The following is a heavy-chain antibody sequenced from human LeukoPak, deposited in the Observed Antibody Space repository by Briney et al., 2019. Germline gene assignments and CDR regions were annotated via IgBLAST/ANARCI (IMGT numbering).Heavy chain of an antibody. J-gene: IGHJ6*03. CDR1: GYSISSGYY. Sequence: PSETLSLTCTVSGYSISSGYYWGWIRQPPGKGLEWIGSIYHSGSTYYNPSLKSRVTISVDTSKNQFSLKLSSVTAADTAVYYCARDSPYNWNYGVYYMDVWGKGTTVTVSS. CDR3: ARDSPYNWNYGVYYMDV. CDR2: IYHSGST. D-gene: IGHD1-7*01. V-gene: IGHV4-38-2*02.